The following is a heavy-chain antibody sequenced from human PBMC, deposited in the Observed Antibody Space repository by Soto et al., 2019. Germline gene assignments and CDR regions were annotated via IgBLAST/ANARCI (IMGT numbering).Heavy chain of an antibody. J-gene: IGHJ3*02. CDR2: INPNSGGT. Sequence: ASVKVSCKASGYTFTGYYMHWVRQAPGQGLEWMGWINPNSGGTNDAQKFQGRVTMTRDTSISTAYMEQSRLRSDDTAVYYCAAGGIVGVISAFDIWGQGTMVMVSS. D-gene: IGHD1-26*01. CDR3: AAGGIVGVISAFDI. CDR1: GYTFTGYY. V-gene: IGHV1-2*02.